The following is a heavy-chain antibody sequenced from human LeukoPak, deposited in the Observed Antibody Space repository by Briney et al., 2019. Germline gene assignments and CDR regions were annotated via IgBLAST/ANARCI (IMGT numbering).Heavy chain of an antibody. J-gene: IGHJ2*01. CDR3: ARVGDHYHWYLDL. CDR2: LYSGGTT. CDR1: GFDVSANY. Sequence: SGGSLRLSCEGSGFDVSANYMNWVRQAPGEGLEWVSILYSGGTTYYADSVKGRFTVSRESSKNTLLLHMTSLRAEDTAVYYCARVGDHYHWYLDLWGRGTLVTASS. V-gene: IGHV3-53*01. D-gene: IGHD3-10*01.